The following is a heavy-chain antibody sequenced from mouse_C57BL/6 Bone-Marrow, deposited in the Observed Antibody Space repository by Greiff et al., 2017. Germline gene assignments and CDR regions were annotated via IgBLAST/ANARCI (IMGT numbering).Heavy chain of an antibody. CDR2: IYPGDGDT. CDR3: ARILLWGFYAMDY. CDR1: GYAFSSYW. J-gene: IGHJ4*01. V-gene: IGHV1-80*01. Sequence: QVQLKQSGAELVKPGASVKISCKASGYAFSSYWMNWVKQRPGKGLEWIGQIYPGDGDTNYNGKFKGKATLTADKSSSTAYMPLSSLTSEAAAVYFCARILLWGFYAMDYWGQGTSVTVSA. D-gene: IGHD2-1*01.